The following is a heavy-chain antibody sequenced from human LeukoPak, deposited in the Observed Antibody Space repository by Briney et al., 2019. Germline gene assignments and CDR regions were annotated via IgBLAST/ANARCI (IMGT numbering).Heavy chain of an antibody. CDR3: ARRPGKTREADY. V-gene: IGHV5-51*01. J-gene: IGHJ4*01. CDR1: GYSFSTYW. CDR2: IYPGDSDI. Sequence: GESLKISCKGSGYSFSTYWIGWVRQMPGKGLEWMGVIYPGDSDIRYSPSFQGQVTISADTSISTAYLQWNSLKASDTAMYYCARRPGKTREADYWDQGTLVTLSS. D-gene: IGHD3-10*01.